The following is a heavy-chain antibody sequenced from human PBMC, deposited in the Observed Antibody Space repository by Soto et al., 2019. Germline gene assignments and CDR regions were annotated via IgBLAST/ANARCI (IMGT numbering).Heavy chain of an antibody. J-gene: IGHJ5*02. CDR2: IYYSGHP. Sequence: LTLTCPVSGDSLRNYYWNWIRQPRGKRLEWMGYIYYSGHPNYNPSLKSRVTMSVDTSKNQFSLKLSSVTAADTAVYYCARGETVFSSSPLFDPWGQGTLVTVSS. V-gene: IGHV4-59*01. D-gene: IGHD6-6*01. CDR3: ARGETVFSSSPLFDP. CDR1: GDSLRNYY.